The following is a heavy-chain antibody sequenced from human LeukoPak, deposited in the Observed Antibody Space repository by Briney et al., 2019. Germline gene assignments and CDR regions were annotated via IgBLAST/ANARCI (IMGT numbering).Heavy chain of an antibody. CDR2: IKQDGSEK. CDR1: GFTFSSYW. D-gene: IGHD1-26*01. CDR3: AKDSWEVGATSEIDY. V-gene: IGHV3-7*01. Sequence: TGGSLRLSCAASGFTFSSYWMSWVRQAPGKGLEWVANIKQDGSEKYYADSVKGRFTISRDNSKNTLYLQMNSLRAEDTAVYYCAKDSWEVGATSEIDYWGQGTLVTVSS. J-gene: IGHJ4*02.